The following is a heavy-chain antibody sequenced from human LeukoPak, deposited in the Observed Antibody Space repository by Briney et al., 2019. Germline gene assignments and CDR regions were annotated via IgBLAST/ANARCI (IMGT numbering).Heavy chain of an antibody. Sequence: GGSLRLSCAASGFTVRGNYMNWVRQSPGKGLEWVSVIYSGGNTDYIDSVKGRFTISRDNSKNTLYLQMNSLRAEDTAVYYCARMRNIPAASRAGNFDYWGQGTLVTVSS. CDR3: ARMRNIPAASRAGNFDY. V-gene: IGHV3-66*01. CDR2: IYSGGNT. CDR1: GFTVRGNY. J-gene: IGHJ4*02. D-gene: IGHD6-13*01.